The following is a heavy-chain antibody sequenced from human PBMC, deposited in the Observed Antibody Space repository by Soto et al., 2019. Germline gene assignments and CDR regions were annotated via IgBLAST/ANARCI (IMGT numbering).Heavy chain of an antibody. D-gene: IGHD1-7*01. CDR1: GDSLHSYY. J-gene: IGHJ6*02. CDR2: IYYTGST. Sequence: SETLSLTCSVSGDSLHSYYWSWIRQPPGKGLEWIGYIYYTGSTNYNPSLKSRVTISVDTSKNQFSLKLTSVTAADTAVYYCARGWRTTYYYYYGMDVWGQGTTVTVSS. CDR3: ARGWRTTYYYYYGMDV. V-gene: IGHV4-59*01.